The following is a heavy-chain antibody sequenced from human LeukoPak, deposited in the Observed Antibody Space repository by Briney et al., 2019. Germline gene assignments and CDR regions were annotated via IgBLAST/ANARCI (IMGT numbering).Heavy chain of an antibody. CDR1: GGTFSSYA. D-gene: IGHD3-10*01. CDR3: ARDRNPGEINIMDV. CDR2: IIPIFGTA. V-gene: IGHV1-69*06. J-gene: IGHJ6*04. Sequence: ASVKVSCKASGGTFSSYAISWVRQAPGQGLEWMGGIIPIFGTANYAQKFQGRVTIIADKSTSTAYMELSSLRSEDTAVYYCARDRNPGEINIMDVWGKGTTVTVPS.